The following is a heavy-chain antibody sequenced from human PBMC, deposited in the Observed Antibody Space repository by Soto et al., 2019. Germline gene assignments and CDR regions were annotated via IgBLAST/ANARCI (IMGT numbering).Heavy chain of an antibody. CDR2: INAHSGGT. V-gene: IGHV1-2*02. Sequence: ASVKVSFKASGFSFTGYYIHWVRQAPGQGLEWMGWINAHSGGTEYAQKFQGRVTLTRDTSIATAYLTLTSLTSDDTALYYCAKDLTRQLAYWLDPWGQGTQVTVSS. J-gene: IGHJ5*02. D-gene: IGHD6-6*01. CDR1: GFSFTGYY. CDR3: AKDLTRQLAYWLDP.